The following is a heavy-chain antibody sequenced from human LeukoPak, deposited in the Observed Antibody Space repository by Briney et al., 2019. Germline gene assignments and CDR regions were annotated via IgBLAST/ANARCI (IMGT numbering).Heavy chain of an antibody. CDR1: GFTFSSYA. D-gene: IGHD4-17*01. J-gene: IGHJ4*02. CDR3: ARDGAVTNGRYFDY. V-gene: IGHV3-21*01. CDR2: ISSSSSYI. Sequence: PGGSLRLSCAASGFTFSSYAMSWVRQAPGKGLEWVSSISSSSSYIYYADSVKGRFTISRDNAKNSLYLQMNSLRAEDTAVYYRARDGAVTNGRYFDYWGQGTLVTVSS.